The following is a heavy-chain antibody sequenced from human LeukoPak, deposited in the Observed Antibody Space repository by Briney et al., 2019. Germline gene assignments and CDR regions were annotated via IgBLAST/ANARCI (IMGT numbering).Heavy chain of an antibody. D-gene: IGHD3-10*01. CDR2: INPNSGGT. CDR3: ARAGVYYDSGSHRGWFDP. CDR1: GYTFTGYY. Sequence: ASVKVSCKASGYTFTGYYMHWVRQAPGQGLEWMGWINPNSGGTNSAQKFQGRVTMTRDTSISTAYMELSRLRSDDTAVYYCARAGVYYDSGSHRGWFDPWGQGTLVTVSS. V-gene: IGHV1-2*02. J-gene: IGHJ5*02.